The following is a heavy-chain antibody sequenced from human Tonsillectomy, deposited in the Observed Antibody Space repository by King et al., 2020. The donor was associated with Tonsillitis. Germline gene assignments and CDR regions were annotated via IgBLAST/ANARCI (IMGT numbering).Heavy chain of an antibody. V-gene: IGHV4-59*01. CDR2: IYYSGST. Sequence: QLQESGPGLVKPSETLSLTCTVSGASISSYFWSWIRQPPGKGLEWIGYIYYSGSTNYNPSLKSRGTISVDTAKNQFSLKLSSVTAADTAVYYCARAYYGSASYVDFWGQGTLVTVSS. CDR1: GASISSYF. D-gene: IGHD3-10*01. J-gene: IGHJ4*02. CDR3: ARAYYGSASYVDF.